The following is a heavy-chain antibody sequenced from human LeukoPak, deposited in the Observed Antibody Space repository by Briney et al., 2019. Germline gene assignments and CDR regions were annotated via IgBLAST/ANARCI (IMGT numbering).Heavy chain of an antibody. CDR2: IYYSGST. CDR3: ARHFVYYDILTGRVPYYFDY. J-gene: IGHJ4*02. V-gene: IGHV4-59*08. CDR1: GGSISSYY. Sequence: SETLSLTCTVSGGSISSYYWSWIRQPPGKGLEWIGYIYYSGSTNYNPSLKSRVTISVDTSKNQFSLKLSSVTAADTAVYYCARHFVYYDILTGRVPYYFDYWGRGTLVTVSS. D-gene: IGHD3-9*01.